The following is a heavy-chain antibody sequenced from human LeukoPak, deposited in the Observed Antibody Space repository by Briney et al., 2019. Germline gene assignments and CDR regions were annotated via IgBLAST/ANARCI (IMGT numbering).Heavy chain of an antibody. D-gene: IGHD2-2*01. CDR1: GGSISSSSYY. Sequence: PSETLSLTCTVSGGSISSSSYYWGWIRQPPGKGLEWIGSIYYSGSTYYNPSLKSRVTISVDTSKNQFSLKPSSVTAADTAVYYCARHPPLDCSSTSCHSDPWGQGTLVTVSS. J-gene: IGHJ5*02. V-gene: IGHV4-39*01. CDR3: ARHPPLDCSSTSCHSDP. CDR2: IYYSGST.